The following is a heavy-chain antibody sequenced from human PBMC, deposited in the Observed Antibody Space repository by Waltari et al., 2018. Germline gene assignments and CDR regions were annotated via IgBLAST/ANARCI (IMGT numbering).Heavy chain of an antibody. CDR1: GFTFRTYD. V-gene: IGHV3-13*01. CDR3: TRDLAGSQGHYGMDV. J-gene: IGHJ6*02. Sequence: EVQLVESGGGLVQPGGSLRLSCAGPGFTFRTYDMHWVRQATGKGLEWVSSIGIAGDTYYPGSVKGRFTISREDAKNSLYLQMNSLRAGDTAVYYCTRDLAGSQGHYGMDVWGQGTTVTVSS. D-gene: IGHD2-15*01. CDR2: IGIAGDT.